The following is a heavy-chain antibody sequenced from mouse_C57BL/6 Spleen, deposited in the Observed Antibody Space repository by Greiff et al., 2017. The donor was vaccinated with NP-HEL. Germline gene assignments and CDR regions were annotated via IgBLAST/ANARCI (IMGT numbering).Heavy chain of an antibody. V-gene: IGHV1-9*01. CDR2: ILPGSGST. CDR3: GREAGYYGSGGFAY. CDR1: GYTFTGYW. D-gene: IGHD1-1*01. J-gene: IGHJ3*01. Sequence: QVQLQQSGAELMKPGASVKLSCKATGYTFTGYWIEWVKQRPGHGLEWIGEILPGSGSTNYIEKFKGKATFTADKSSNTAYMHLRSLTTEDSATEYCGREAGYYGSGGFAYWGQGTLVTVSA.